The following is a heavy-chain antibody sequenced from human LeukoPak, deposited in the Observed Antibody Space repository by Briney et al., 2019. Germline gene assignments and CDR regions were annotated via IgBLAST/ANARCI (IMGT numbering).Heavy chain of an antibody. CDR2: INHSGST. J-gene: IGHJ4*02. Sequence: PGGSLRLSCAASGFTFSDYYMSWIRQPPGKGLEWIGEINHSGSTNYNPSLKSRVTISVDTSKNQFSLKLSSVTAADTAVYYCARGVYIAAAQYGYWGQGTLVTVSS. CDR3: ARGVYIAAAQYGY. V-gene: IGHV4-34*01. CDR1: GFTFSDYY. D-gene: IGHD6-13*01.